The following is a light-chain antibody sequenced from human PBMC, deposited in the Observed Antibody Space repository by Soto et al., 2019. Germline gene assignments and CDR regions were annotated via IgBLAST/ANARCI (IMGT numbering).Light chain of an antibody. CDR2: DAS. V-gene: IGKV1-5*01. CDR3: QQYDIWPPYT. CDR1: QSISSW. J-gene: IGKJ2*01. Sequence: DIQMTQSPSTLSASVGDRVTITCRASQSISSWLAWYQQKPGKAPKLLIYDASSLESGVPSRFSGSGSGTEFTLTISSLEPEDFAVYYCQQYDIWPPYTFGQGTKVDIK.